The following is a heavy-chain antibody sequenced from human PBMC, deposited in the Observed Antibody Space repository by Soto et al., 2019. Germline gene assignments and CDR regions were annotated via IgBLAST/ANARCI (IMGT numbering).Heavy chain of an antibody. D-gene: IGHD3-3*01. CDR3: ARESVYYDFWSGYYTAYYYYGMDV. CDR1: GYTFTGYY. V-gene: IGHV1-2*04. CDR2: INPNSGGT. J-gene: IGHJ6*02. Sequence: ASVKVSCKASGYTFTGYYMHWVRQAPGQGLEWMGWINPNSGGTNYAQKFQGWVTMTRDTSISTAYMELSRLRSDDTAVYYCARESVYYDFWSGYYTAYYYYGMDVWGQGTTVTVSS.